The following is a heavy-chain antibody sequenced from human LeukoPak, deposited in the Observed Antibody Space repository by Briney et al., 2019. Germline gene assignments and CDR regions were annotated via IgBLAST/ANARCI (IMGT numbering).Heavy chain of an antibody. V-gene: IGHV3-74*01. D-gene: IGHD2-21*01. J-gene: IGHJ4*02. CDR1: GFIFSTYW. CDR2: INIDGSET. CDR3: ARATPDYSKFDY. Sequence: GGSLRLSCAAFGFIFSTYWMHWVRQAPGKGLEWLSRINIDGSETVYAGSVKGRFTISRASAKNTLYLQMNSLRAEDTAMYYCARATPDYSKFDYWGQGALVTVSS.